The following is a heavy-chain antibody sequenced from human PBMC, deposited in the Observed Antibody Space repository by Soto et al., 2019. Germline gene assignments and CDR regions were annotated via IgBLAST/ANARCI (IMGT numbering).Heavy chain of an antibody. D-gene: IGHD3-10*01. Sequence: QVQLQESGPGLVKPSETLSLTCTVSGGSISSYYWSWIRQPPGKGLEWIGYIYYSGSTNYNPSHKSRVTISVDTSKNQFSLKLSSVTAADTAVYYCARRRGTYIDYWGQGTLVTVSS. CDR2: IYYSGST. CDR3: ARRRGTYIDY. J-gene: IGHJ4*02. CDR1: GGSISSYY. V-gene: IGHV4-59*01.